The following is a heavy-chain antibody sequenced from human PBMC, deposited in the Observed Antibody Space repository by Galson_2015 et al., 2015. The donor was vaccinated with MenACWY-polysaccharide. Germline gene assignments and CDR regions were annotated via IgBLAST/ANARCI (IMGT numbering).Heavy chain of an antibody. CDR1: GYSISSGYY. CDR2: IYHSGST. D-gene: IGHD1-26*01. CDR3: ARVEKYSGSYYILH. J-gene: IGHJ4*02. Sequence: SLTCAVSGYSISSGYYWGWIRQPPGEGLEWIVSIYHSGSTYYNPSLKSRVTISVDTSKNQFSLKLSSVTAADTAVYYCARVEKYSGSYYILHWGQGTLVTVSS. V-gene: IGHV4-38-2*01.